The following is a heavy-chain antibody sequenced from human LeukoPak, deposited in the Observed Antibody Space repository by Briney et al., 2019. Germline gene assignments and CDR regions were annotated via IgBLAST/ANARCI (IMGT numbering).Heavy chain of an antibody. CDR2: IYYSGST. CDR1: GGSISSYY. Sequence: PSETLSLTCTVSGGSISSYYWSWIRQPPGKGLEWIGNIYYSGSTNYNPSLKSRVTISVDTSKNQFSLKLSSVTAADTAVYYCARGVGRTDWGQGTLVTVSS. J-gene: IGHJ4*02. V-gene: IGHV4-59*01. D-gene: IGHD1-14*01. CDR3: ARGVGRTD.